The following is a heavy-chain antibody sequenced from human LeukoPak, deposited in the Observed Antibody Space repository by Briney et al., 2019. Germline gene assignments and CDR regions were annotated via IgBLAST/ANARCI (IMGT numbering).Heavy chain of an antibody. V-gene: IGHV4-34*01. CDR3: ARGLWFTFGGVKYYFDY. CDR1: GGSFSGYY. CDR2: INHSGST. J-gene: IGHJ4*02. D-gene: IGHD3-16*01. Sequence: SETLSLTCAVYGGSFSGYYWSWIRQPPGKGLEWIGEINHSGSTNYNPSLKSRVTISVDTSKNQFSLKLSSVTAADTAVYYCARGLWFTFGGVKYYFDYWGQGTLVTVSS.